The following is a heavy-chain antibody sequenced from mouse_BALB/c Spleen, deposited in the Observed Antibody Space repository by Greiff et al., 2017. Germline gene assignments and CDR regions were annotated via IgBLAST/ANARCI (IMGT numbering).Heavy chain of an antibody. CDR3: ARWDYYGSSYEDY. Sequence: EVQLQQSGPELMKPGASVKISCKASGYSFTSYYMHWVKQSHGKSLEWIGYIDPFNGGTSYNQKFKGKATLTVDKSSSTAYMHLSSLTSEDSAVYYCARWDYYGSSYEDYWGQGTTLTVSS. D-gene: IGHD1-1*01. J-gene: IGHJ2*01. CDR1: GYSFTSYY. V-gene: IGHV1S135*01. CDR2: IDPFNGGT.